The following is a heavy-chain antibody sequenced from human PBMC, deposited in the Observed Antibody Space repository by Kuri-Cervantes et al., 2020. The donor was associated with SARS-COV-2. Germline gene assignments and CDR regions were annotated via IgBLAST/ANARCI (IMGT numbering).Heavy chain of an antibody. CDR2: ISPIAGDT. D-gene: IGHD1-26*01. V-gene: IGHV1-46*01. CDR1: GYTFTSFY. CDR3: ARSSSGSYSDFEY. J-gene: IGHJ4*02. Sequence: ASVKVSCKPSGYTFTSFYLHWVRQAPGQGLEWMAIISPIAGDTTYAQRFQDRVSMTMDKSTSTVYLELSSLISDDTAMYYCARSSSGSYSDFEYWGQGTLVTVSS.